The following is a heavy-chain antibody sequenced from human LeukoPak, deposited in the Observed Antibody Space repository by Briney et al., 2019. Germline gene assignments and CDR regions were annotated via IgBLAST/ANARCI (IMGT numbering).Heavy chain of an antibody. CDR1: GFTFSSYA. CDR2: ISYDGSNK. Sequence: GRSLRLSCAASGFTFSSYAMHWVRQAPGKGLEWVAVISYDGSNKYYADSVKGRFTISRDNSKNTLYLQMNSLRAKDTAVYYCARVSYGFDYWGQGTLVTVSS. CDR3: ARVSYGFDY. D-gene: IGHD1-26*01. V-gene: IGHV3-30*04. J-gene: IGHJ4*02.